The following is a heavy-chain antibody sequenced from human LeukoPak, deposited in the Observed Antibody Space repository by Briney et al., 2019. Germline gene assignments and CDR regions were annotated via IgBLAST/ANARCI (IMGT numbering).Heavy chain of an antibody. Sequence: PGGSLRLSCAASGFIFSSYAMSWVRLAPGKGLEWISVISGSGGRTDYADSVKGRFTISRDNSKNTLYLQMNSLRAEDTAVYFCAKVLTGSQDYWGQGTLVTVTS. CDR2: ISGSGGRT. D-gene: IGHD1-14*01. J-gene: IGHJ4*02. CDR3: AKVLTGSQDY. CDR1: GFIFSSYA. V-gene: IGHV3-23*01.